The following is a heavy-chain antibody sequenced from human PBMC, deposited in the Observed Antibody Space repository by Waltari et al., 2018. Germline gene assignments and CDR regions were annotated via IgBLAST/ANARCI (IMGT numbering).Heavy chain of an antibody. CDR2: IWYDGSNK. CDR1: GFTFSSYG. CDR3: ARDTIVRGYGMDV. Sequence: QVQLVESGGGVVQPGRSLRLSCAASGFTFSSYGMHWVRQAPGKGLEWVAVIWYDGSNKYYSDSVKGQITIPRDNSKTTLYLQMNSLGAEDTAVYYCARDTIVRGYGMDVWGQGTTVTVSS. V-gene: IGHV3-33*01. D-gene: IGHD3-10*02. J-gene: IGHJ6*02.